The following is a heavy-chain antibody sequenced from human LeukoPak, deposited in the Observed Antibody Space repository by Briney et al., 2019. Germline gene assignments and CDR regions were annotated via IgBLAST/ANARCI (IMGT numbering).Heavy chain of an antibody. CDR2: IYDRESI. Sequence: PSETLSLTCTVSGGSINSYYWSWIRQSPGKGLEWIGYIYDRESINYNPSLESRVTISVDTSKNQFSLELSSVTAADTALFYCARHSAQSSTNDAFDIWGQGTMVTVSS. V-gene: IGHV4-59*01. CDR3: ARHSAQSSTNDAFDI. J-gene: IGHJ3*02. CDR1: GGSINSYY. D-gene: IGHD6-13*01.